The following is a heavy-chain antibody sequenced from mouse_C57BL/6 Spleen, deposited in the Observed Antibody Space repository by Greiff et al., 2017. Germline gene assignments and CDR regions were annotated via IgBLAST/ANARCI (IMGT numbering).Heavy chain of an antibody. J-gene: IGHJ4*01. Sequence: EVQRVESGPGLVKPSQSLSLTCSVTGYSITSGYYWNWIRQFPGNKLEWMGYISYDGSNNYNPSLKNRISITRDTSKNQFFLKLNSVTTEDTATYYCAREGNGYDLIYAMDYWGQGTSVTVSS. V-gene: IGHV3-6*01. D-gene: IGHD2-2*01. CDR3: AREGNGYDLIYAMDY. CDR2: ISYDGSN. CDR1: GYSITSGYY.